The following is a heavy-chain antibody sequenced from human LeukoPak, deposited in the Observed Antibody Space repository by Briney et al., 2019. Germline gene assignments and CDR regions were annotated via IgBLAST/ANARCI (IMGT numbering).Heavy chain of an antibody. V-gene: IGHV1-69*13. CDR3: ARIVGDAFDI. CDR1: GYTFTGYY. CDR2: IIPIFGTA. J-gene: IGHJ3*02. D-gene: IGHD3-22*01. Sequence: SVKVSCKASGYTFTGYYMHWVRQAPGQGLEWMGGIIPIFGTANYAQKFQGRVTITADESTSTAYMELSSLRSEDTAVYYCARIVGDAFDIWGQGTMVTVSS.